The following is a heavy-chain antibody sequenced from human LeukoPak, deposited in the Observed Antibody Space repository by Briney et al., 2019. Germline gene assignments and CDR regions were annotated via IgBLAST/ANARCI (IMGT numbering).Heavy chain of an antibody. V-gene: IGHV3-7*01. CDR1: GFTFDNYW. CDR3: ARMSPPFSA. CDR2: IKQDGSEK. Sequence: GGSLRLSCVASGFTFDNYWMSWVRQAPGKGLEWVANIKQDGSEKYYVDSVKGQFTISRDNAKKSLYLQMNSLRAEDTAIYYCARMSPPFSAWGQGTLVIVPS. J-gene: IGHJ5*02.